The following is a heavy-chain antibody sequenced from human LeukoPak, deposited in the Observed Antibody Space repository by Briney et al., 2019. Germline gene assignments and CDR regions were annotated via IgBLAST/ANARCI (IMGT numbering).Heavy chain of an antibody. CDR3: AQKGGTDH. CDR2: ISSTSSAI. D-gene: IGHD2-15*01. V-gene: IGHV3-48*02. Sequence: GSLRLSCAASGFPFSRFGMNWVRQAPGKGLEWISYISSTSSAISYADSVKGRFTISRDNAKNSLYLQMSSLRDEDTAVYYCAQKGGTDHWGQGTLVTVSS. J-gene: IGHJ4*02. CDR1: GFPFSRFG.